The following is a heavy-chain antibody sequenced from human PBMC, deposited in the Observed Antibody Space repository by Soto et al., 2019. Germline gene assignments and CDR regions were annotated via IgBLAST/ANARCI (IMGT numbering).Heavy chain of an antibody. CDR1: GGSFGGYY. D-gene: IGHD2-15*01. CDR3: ARAGCSGGSCYSVGYYYYGMDV. Sequence: SETLSLTCAVYGGSFGGYYWSWIRQPPGKGLEWIGEINHSGSTNYNPSLKSRVTISVDTSKNQFSLKLSSVTAADTAVYYCARAGCSGGSCYSVGYYYYGMDVWGQGTTVTVSS. V-gene: IGHV4-34*01. J-gene: IGHJ6*02. CDR2: INHSGST.